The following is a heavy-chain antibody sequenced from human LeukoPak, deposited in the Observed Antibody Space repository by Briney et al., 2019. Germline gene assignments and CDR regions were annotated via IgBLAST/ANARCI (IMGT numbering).Heavy chain of an antibody. V-gene: IGHV3-20*04. J-gene: IGHJ4*02. CDR1: GFTFDDYA. Sequence: PWGSLRLSCAASGFTFDDYAMSWVRQTPGKGLEWVSGTNWDGGRTGYADSVKGRFTISRDNAKNSLYLQMNSLRVEDTAMYYCARDGLRRPPTPYCGGDCPLDYWGQGTLVSVSS. CDR2: TNWDGGRT. CDR3: ARDGLRRPPTPYCGGDCPLDY. D-gene: IGHD2-21*02.